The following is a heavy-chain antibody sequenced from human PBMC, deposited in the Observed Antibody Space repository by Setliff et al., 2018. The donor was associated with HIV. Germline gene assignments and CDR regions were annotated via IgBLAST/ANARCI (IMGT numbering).Heavy chain of an antibody. CDR2: IIWNSVGI. V-gene: IGHV3-9*01. J-gene: IGHJ1*01. Sequence: PGGSLRLSCAASGIRFDTYAVHWVRQAPGKGLEWVSGIIWNSVGIAYADSVKGRFTISRDNAKNSLYLQMNSLRAEDTAVFYCAKDGVRALTRKESKYLQYWGQGTLVTVSS. CDR1: GIRFDTYA. D-gene: IGHD3-16*01. CDR3: AKDGVRALTRKESKYLQY.